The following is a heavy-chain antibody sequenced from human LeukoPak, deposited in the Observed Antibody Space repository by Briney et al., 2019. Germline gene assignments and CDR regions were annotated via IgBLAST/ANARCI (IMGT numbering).Heavy chain of an antibody. V-gene: IGHV4-4*02. D-gene: IGHD6-19*01. J-gene: IGHJ4*02. CDR2: TYHSGST. CDR1: GFSISSSNW. Sequence: SGTLSLTCAVSGFSISSSNWCSCVRQPPRKGLEWIGETYHSGSTNYNASLKGRVTISVDKSKNQFSLKLSSVTAADTAVYYCARQTQWLVQYWGQGTVVTVSS. CDR3: ARQTQWLVQY.